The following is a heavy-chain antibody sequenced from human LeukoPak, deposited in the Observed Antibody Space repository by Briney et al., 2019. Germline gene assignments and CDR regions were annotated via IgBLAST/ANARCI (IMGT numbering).Heavy chain of an antibody. CDR2: IYYTGTT. V-gene: IGHV4-59*01. Sequence: SETLSLTCTVSGGSISNYYWSWIRQPPAKGLERIGYIYYTGTTNYNPSLKSRVTISLDTSKNQFSLKLTSVSAADTAVYYCARESSGHLNAFDIWGQGTMVTVSS. CDR1: GGSISNYY. D-gene: IGHD6-19*01. CDR3: ARESSGHLNAFDI. J-gene: IGHJ3*02.